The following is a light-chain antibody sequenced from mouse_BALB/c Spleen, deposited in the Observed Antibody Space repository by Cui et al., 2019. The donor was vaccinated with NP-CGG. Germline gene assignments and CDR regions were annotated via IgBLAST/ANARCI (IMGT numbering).Light chain of an antibody. CDR2: GTN. V-gene: IGLV1*01. Sequence: QAFVTQESALTTSPGDTVTRTCSSSTGAVTTSNYDNWGQEKTDHLFTGLIGGTNNRAPGVPARFSGALIGDKAALTITGAQTEDEAIYFCALWYSNHWVFGGGTKLTVL. CDR3: ALWYSNHWV. CDR1: TGAVTTSNY. J-gene: IGLJ1*01.